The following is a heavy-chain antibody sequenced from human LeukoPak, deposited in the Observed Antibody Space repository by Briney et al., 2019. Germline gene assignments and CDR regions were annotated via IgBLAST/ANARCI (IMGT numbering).Heavy chain of an antibody. CDR1: GYTFSGYY. Sequence: ASVKVSCKASGYTFSGYYMYWVRQAPGQGLEWMGWINPNSGGTEYAQNFQGRVTMTRDTSISTAYVELSRLRSDDTAVYYCARYPPGRDGNNFDYPLDHWGQGTLVTVSS. CDR3: ARYPPGRDGNNFDYPLDH. J-gene: IGHJ4*02. D-gene: IGHD4-17*01. V-gene: IGHV1-2*02. CDR2: INPNSGGT.